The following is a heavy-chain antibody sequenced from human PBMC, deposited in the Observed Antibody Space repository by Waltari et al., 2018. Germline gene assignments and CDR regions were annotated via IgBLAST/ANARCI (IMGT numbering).Heavy chain of an antibody. D-gene: IGHD2-21*01. V-gene: IGHV4-30-4*08. Sequence: QVQLQESGPGLVKPSQSLSLTCTVSGGSISSGDYYWSWIRQPPGKGLEWIGYIYYSGSTYYNPSLKSRLTISVDTSKNKFSLKLSSVTAADTAVYYCARGRAYCGGDCYVFDYWGQGTLVTVSS. CDR3: ARGRAYCGGDCYVFDY. CDR1: GGSISSGDYY. CDR2: IYYSGST. J-gene: IGHJ4*02.